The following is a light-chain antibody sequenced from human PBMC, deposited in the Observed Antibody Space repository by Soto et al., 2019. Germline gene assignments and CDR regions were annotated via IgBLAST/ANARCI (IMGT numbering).Light chain of an antibody. CDR3: QQPYRTPAT. CDR2: GAS. Sequence: DIQMTQSPSSLSASVGDSVTITCRASQSISKYLHWYQQKSGEAPRLLIYGASTLHSGVPSRFNASGAGMHFDLTITGLQAEDFATYYCQQPYRTPATFGQGTEVEVK. V-gene: IGKV1-39*01. J-gene: IGKJ1*01. CDR1: QSISKY.